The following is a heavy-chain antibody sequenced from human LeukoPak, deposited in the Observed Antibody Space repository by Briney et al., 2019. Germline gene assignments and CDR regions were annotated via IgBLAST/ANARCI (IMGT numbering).Heavy chain of an antibody. CDR3: AKESYYDFWSGYYIPADYYYGMDV. D-gene: IGHD3-3*01. J-gene: IGHJ6*02. CDR2: ISGSGGST. Sequence: GGSPRLSCAASGFTFSSYAMSWVCQAPGKGLEWVSAISGSGGSTYYADSVKGRFTISRDNSKNTLYLQMNSLRAEDTAVYYCAKESYYDFWSGYYIPADYYYGMDVWGQGTTVTVSS. CDR1: GFTFSSYA. V-gene: IGHV3-23*01.